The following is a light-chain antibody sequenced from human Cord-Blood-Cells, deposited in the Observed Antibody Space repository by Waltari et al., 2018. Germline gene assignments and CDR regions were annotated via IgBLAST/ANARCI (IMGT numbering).Light chain of an antibody. CDR1: RMVVGRYNL. V-gene: IGLV2-23*01. Sequence: QSALPQPASWSGPPGQPTTFPCPGTRMVVGRYNLVPWYQQHPGKAPKLMIYEGSKRPSGVSNRFSGSKSGNTASLTISGLQAEDEADYYCCSYAGSSTWVFGGGTKLTVL. J-gene: IGLJ3*02. CDR3: CSYAGSSTWV. CDR2: EGS.